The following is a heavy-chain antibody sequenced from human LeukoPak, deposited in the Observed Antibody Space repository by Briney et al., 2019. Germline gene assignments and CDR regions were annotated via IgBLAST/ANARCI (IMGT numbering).Heavy chain of an antibody. CDR2: INPSGGST. V-gene: IGHV1-46*01. Sequence: ASVKVSCKASGYAFTSYYMHWVRQAPGQGLEWMGIINPSGGSTSYAQKFQGRVTMTRDMSTSTVYMELSSLRSEDTAVYYCARGAPYDYVWGSYRSHAYYFDYWGQGTLVTVSS. J-gene: IGHJ4*02. D-gene: IGHD3-16*02. CDR3: ARGAPYDYVWGSYRSHAYYFDY. CDR1: GYAFTSYY.